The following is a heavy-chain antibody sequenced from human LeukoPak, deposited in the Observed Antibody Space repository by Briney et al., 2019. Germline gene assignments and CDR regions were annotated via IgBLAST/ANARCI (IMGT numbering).Heavy chain of an antibody. V-gene: IGHV3-20*04. Sequence: GGSLRLSCAASGFTFDDYGMSWVRQAPGKGLERVSGINWNGGSTGYADSVKGRFTISRDNAKNSLHLQMNSLRAEDTALYYCANWEAAGTKEVYWGQGTLVTVSS. D-gene: IGHD6-13*01. J-gene: IGHJ4*02. CDR1: GFTFDDYG. CDR3: ANWEAAGTKEVY. CDR2: INWNGGST.